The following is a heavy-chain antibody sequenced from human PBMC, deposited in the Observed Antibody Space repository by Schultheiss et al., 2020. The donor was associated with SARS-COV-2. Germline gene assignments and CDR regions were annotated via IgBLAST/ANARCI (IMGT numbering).Heavy chain of an antibody. J-gene: IGHJ4*02. CDR3: AHTSYYYDSSGYYPDY. Sequence: SGPTLVKPTQTLTLTCTFSGFSLSTSGMRVSWIRQPPGKALEWLARIDWDDDKFYSPSLKSRLTITKDTSKNQVVLTMTNMDPVDTATYYCAHTSYYYDSSGYYPDYWGQGTLVTVSS. CDR2: IDWDDDK. CDR1: GFSLSTSGMR. V-gene: IGHV2-70*04. D-gene: IGHD3-22*01.